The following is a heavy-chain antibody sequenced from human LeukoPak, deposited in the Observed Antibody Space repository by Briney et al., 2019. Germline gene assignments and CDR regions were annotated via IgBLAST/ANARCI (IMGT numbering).Heavy chain of an antibody. V-gene: IGHV4-59*01. Sequence: SETLSLTCTVSGGSISSYYWSWIRQPPGKGLEWIGYIYYSGSTNYNPSLKSRVTISVDTSKNQFSLKLSSVTAADTAVYYCARVYDYGDSSRANDAFDIWGQGTMVTVSS. J-gene: IGHJ3*02. D-gene: IGHD4-17*01. CDR3: ARVYDYGDSSRANDAFDI. CDR2: IYYSGST. CDR1: GGSISSYY.